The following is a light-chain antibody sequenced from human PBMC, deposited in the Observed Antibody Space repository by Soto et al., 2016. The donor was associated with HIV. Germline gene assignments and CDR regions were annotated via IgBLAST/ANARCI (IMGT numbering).Light chain of an antibody. CDR1: QNLQESNGYSY. V-gene: IGKV2-28*01. CDR3: MQSLQTPIT. Sequence: EIVMTQSPVSLPVTPGEPASISCKSSQNLQESNGYSYLDWYLQRPGQSPQLLIYLGSIRASGVPDRFSGYGSVTHFTLKISRVEAEDVGIYFCMQSLQTPITFGGGTKVEIK. CDR2: LGS. J-gene: IGKJ4*01.